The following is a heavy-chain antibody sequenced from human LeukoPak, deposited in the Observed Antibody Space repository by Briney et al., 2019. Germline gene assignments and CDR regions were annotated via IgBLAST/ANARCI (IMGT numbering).Heavy chain of an antibody. CDR1: GGTFSSYA. CDR3: ARDPLLTSTAFDI. Sequence: ASVKVSCKASGGTFSSYAISWVRQAPGQGLEWMGWINPNSGGTNYAQKFQGRVTMTRDTSISTAYMELSRLRSDDTAVYYCARDPLLTSTAFDIWGQGTMVTVSS. CDR2: INPNSGGT. V-gene: IGHV1-2*02. D-gene: IGHD2-8*01. J-gene: IGHJ3*02.